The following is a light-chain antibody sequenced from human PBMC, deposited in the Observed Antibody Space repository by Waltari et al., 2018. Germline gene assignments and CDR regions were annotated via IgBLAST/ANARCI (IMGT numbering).Light chain of an antibody. Sequence: DIQMTQSPSTLSASVGDRVTITCRARQSIRSWLAWYQQKPGKAPKLLIYKASSLESGVPSRFSGSGSWTEFTLTISSLQPDDSATYYCQQYNSYSPYTFGQGTKLEIK. CDR2: KAS. V-gene: IGKV1-5*03. CDR3: QQYNSYSPYT. J-gene: IGKJ2*01. CDR1: QSIRSW.